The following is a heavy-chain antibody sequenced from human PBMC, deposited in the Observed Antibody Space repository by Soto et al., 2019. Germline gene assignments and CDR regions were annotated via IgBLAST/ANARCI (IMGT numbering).Heavy chain of an antibody. CDR3: AKFLGDIGYCSSTSCYKAFDI. D-gene: IGHD2-2*02. V-gene: IGHV3-23*01. CDR1: GFTFSSYA. Sequence: PGGSLRLSCAASGFTFSSYAMSWVRQAPGKGLEWVSAISGSGGSTYYADSVKGRFTISRDNSKNTLYLQMNSLRAEDTAVYYCAKFLGDIGYCSSTSCYKAFDIWGKGTMVTVSS. J-gene: IGHJ3*02. CDR2: ISGSGGST.